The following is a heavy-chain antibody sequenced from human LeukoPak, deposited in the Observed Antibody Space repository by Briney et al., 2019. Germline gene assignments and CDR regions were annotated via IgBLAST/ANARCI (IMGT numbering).Heavy chain of an antibody. D-gene: IGHD6-13*01. Sequence: GASVKVSCKASGYTFTGYYMHWVRQAPGQGLEWMGWINPNSGGTNYAQKFQGRVTMTRDTSISTAYMELSRLRSDDTAVYYCARPRSSWYPTNAFDIWGQGTMVTVSS. CDR1: GYTFTGYY. J-gene: IGHJ3*02. CDR3: ARPRSSWYPTNAFDI. CDR2: INPNSGGT. V-gene: IGHV1-2*02.